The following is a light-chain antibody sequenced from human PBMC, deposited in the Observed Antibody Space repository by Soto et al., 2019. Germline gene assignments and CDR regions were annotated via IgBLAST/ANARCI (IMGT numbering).Light chain of an antibody. CDR1: QSVSNNY. J-gene: IGKJ1*01. V-gene: IGKV3-20*01. CDR3: QQYGSSGT. CDR2: GSS. Sequence: ESVLTQSQGTLSLSPGEIATLSCMASQSVSNNYLSCYQQKPGQAPRLLIYGSSNRATGIPDRFSGSGSGTDFTLTISRLEPEDFAVYYCQQYGSSGTFGQGTKVDI.